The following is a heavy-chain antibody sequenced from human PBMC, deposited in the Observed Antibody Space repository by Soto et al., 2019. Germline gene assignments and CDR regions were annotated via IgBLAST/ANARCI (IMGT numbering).Heavy chain of an antibody. CDR3: TRDFQGPLDYGMDV. J-gene: IGHJ6*02. CDR2: VKYDGSQT. D-gene: IGHD1-1*01. V-gene: IGHV3-7*01. CDR1: GFTFSSYW. Sequence: PGGSLRLSCADSGFTFSSYWMSWVRQAPGQGLEWVANVKYDGSQTYYVGSVKGRFTISRDNAKNSLYLQMNSLRAEDKDVYYCTRDFQGPLDYGMDVWGQGTTVTVSS.